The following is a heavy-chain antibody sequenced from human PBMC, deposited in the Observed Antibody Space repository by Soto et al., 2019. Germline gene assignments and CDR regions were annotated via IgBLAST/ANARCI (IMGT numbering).Heavy chain of an antibody. D-gene: IGHD3-10*01. Sequence: ASLKVSCKASGNIFAYYPMQWVRQAPGQGLEWMGWLNPGNGNTKYSQKFQGRVTLNRDTSASTVYMELRSLTSKDTAVYYCARVVNKCSGSGDHWFDPWGQGTPATVSS. V-gene: IGHV1-3*01. CDR3: ARVVNKCSGSGDHWFDP. CDR1: GNIFAYYP. J-gene: IGHJ5*02. CDR2: LNPGNGNT.